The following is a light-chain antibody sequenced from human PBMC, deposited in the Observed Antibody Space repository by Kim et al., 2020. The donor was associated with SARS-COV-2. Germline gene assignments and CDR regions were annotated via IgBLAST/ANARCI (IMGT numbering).Light chain of an antibody. CDR2: ASS. CDR3: LQANSFAPNS. Sequence: ASVGDRVTITCRASQDISNWLVWYQQKPAKAPKRLIYASSTLPSGVPSRCSGSGSGTVFTLTISSLQPEDFATYYCLQANSFAPNSFGQGTKLEIK. V-gene: IGKV1-12*01. J-gene: IGKJ2*03. CDR1: QDISNW.